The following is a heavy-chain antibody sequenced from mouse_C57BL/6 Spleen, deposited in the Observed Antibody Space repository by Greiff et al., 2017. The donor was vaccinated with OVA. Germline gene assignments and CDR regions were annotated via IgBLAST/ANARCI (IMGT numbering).Heavy chain of an antibody. Sequence: VQLVESGAELVRPGASVKLSCKASGYTFTDYYINWVKQRPGQGLEWIARIYPGSGNTYYNEKFKGKATLTAETSSSTAYMQLSSLTSEDSAVYFCARGGYGYDEEMDYWGQGTSVTVSS. D-gene: IGHD2-2*01. V-gene: IGHV1-76*01. CDR3: ARGGYGYDEEMDY. CDR2: IYPGSGNT. J-gene: IGHJ4*01. CDR1: GYTFTDYY.